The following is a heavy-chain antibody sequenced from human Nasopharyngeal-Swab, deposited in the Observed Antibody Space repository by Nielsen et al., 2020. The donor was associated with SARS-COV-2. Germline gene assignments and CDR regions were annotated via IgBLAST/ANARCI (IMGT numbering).Heavy chain of an antibody. D-gene: IGHD6-6*01. CDR1: DDSIRSSSFS. Sequence: SETLSLTCTVSDDSIRSSSFSWGWIRQPPGKGLEWIAQIYPSGSTNYNPSLRSRVTISIDTSKKQFSLKLHSVTAADTAVYYCAGLDSRSSGDYWGQGSLVTVSS. J-gene: IGHJ4*02. V-gene: IGHV4-39*01. CDR2: IYPSGST. CDR3: AGLDSRSSGDY.